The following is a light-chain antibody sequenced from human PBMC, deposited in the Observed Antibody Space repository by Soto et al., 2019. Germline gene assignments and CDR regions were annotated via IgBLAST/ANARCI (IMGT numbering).Light chain of an antibody. Sequence: QSVLTQPASLSGSPGQSITISCSGTSRDIGAYNLVSWYQQLPGKAPKLLIYEVRSRPSGISYRFSGSKSGTTASLTISSLLPEDEADYYCSAYTSRSTLVFGGGTQLTVL. CDR1: SRDIGAYNL. J-gene: IGLJ2*01. CDR3: SAYTSRSTLV. V-gene: IGLV2-14*01. CDR2: EVR.